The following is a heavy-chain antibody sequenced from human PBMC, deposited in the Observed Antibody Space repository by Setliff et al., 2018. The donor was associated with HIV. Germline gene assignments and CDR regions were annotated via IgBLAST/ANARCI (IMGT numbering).Heavy chain of an antibody. CDR3: ARRIGFDV. D-gene: IGHD2-15*01. CDR1: GYTFTGYY. CDR2: INPNSGGT. Sequence: GASVNVSCKASGYTFTGYYMHWVRQAPGQGLEWMGWINPNSGGTNYAQKFQGRVTMTRDTSISTAYMELSNLGSEDTAVYYCARRIGFDVWGQGTMVTVSS. J-gene: IGHJ3*01. V-gene: IGHV1-2*02.